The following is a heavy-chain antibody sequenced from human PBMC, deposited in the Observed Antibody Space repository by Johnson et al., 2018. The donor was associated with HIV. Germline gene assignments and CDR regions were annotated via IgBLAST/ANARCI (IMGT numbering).Heavy chain of an antibody. Sequence: VQLVESGGGVVQPGGSLRLSCAASGFTFSSYAIHWVRPAPGKGLEYVSAISSNGGSTSYADSVKVRFTVSRDNSKNTLYLQMGSLRAEDMAVYYCARASGEWDAFDIWGQGTVVTVSS. CDR1: GFTFSSYA. CDR2: ISSNGGST. CDR3: ARASGEWDAFDI. V-gene: IGHV3-64*07. D-gene: IGHD3-10*01. J-gene: IGHJ3*02.